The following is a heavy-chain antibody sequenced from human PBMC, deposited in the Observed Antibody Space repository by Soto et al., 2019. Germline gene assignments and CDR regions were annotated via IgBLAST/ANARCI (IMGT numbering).Heavy chain of an antibody. CDR1: GYTFTSYY. Sequence: ASSEVSCKASGYTFTSYYMHWVRQAPGQGPEWMGWINPNIGGTNYAQKFKGRVTLTRDTSLSTAYVELSSLRSDDTAVYYCAILYSCSSDGCTNSYYAMDYWGQGTLVTVSS. CDR3: AILYSCSSDGCTNSYYAMDY. D-gene: IGHD2-2*01. J-gene: IGHJ4*02. CDR2: INPNIGGT. V-gene: IGHV1-2*02.